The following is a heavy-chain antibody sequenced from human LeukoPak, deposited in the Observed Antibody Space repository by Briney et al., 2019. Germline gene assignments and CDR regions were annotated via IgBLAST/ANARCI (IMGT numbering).Heavy chain of an antibody. CDR2: IYYSGST. Sequence: SETLSLTCAVSGGSINNGDYIWTWIRQPPGKGLEWIGSIYYSGSTYYSPSLKGRVTISVDTSKNQFSLKLNSVTAADTAVYYCARSSEYGDPFNYWGQGTLVTVSS. CDR3: ARSSEYGDPFNY. V-gene: IGHV4-39*01. J-gene: IGHJ4*02. D-gene: IGHD4-17*01. CDR1: GGSINNGDYI.